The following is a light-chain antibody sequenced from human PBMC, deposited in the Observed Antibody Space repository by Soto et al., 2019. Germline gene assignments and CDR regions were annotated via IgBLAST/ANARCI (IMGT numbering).Light chain of an antibody. CDR2: DAS. J-gene: IGKJ2*01. Sequence: DIQMTQSPSTLSASVGDRVTITCRASQSISSWLAWYQQKPGKAPKLLIYDASSLESGVPSRFSGSGSGTEFTLTISSLQPDDFATYYCQQAYITPYTFGQGTKLEI. CDR3: QQAYITPYT. V-gene: IGKV1-5*01. CDR1: QSISSW.